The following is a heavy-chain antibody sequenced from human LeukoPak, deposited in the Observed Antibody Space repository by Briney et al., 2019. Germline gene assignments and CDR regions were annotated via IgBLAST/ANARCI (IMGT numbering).Heavy chain of an antibody. D-gene: IGHD3-10*01. V-gene: IGHV4-59*01. CDR1: GGSISSYY. CDR3: ARDHYVSGSYYRYFDY. CDR2: IYNSGST. Sequence: SETLSLTCTVSGGSISSYYWSWIRQPPGKGLEWIGYIYNSGSTNYNPSLKSRVTISVDTSKNQFSLKLSSVTAADTAVYYCARDHYVSGSYYRYFDYWGQGTLVTVSS. J-gene: IGHJ4*02.